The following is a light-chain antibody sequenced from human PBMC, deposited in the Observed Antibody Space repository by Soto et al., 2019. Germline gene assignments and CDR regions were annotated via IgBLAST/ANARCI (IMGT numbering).Light chain of an antibody. CDR2: SDT. Sequence: SSELTQPPSVSVAPGETARISCGGTNIGSKGIHWYQQKPRQAPVLVIYSDTDLPPVIPERFSGSNSANMATLTISRVEAGDEADYYCQVWDSGSAHVLFGGGTKLTVL. J-gene: IGLJ2*01. V-gene: IGLV3-21*01. CDR1: NIGSKG. CDR3: QVWDSGSAHVL.